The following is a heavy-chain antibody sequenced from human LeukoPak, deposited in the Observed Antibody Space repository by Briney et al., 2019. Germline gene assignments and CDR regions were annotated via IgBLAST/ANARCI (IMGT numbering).Heavy chain of an antibody. CDR3: AKDQVWIVVGSFDY. CDR2: ISGSGGST. Sequence: GGSLRLSCAASGITFSMYAMSWVRQAPGKGLEWVSGISGSGGSTYYADSVKGRFTISRDNSKNTLYLQMTSLRAEDTAVYYCAKDQVWIVVGSFDYWGQGTLVTVSS. CDR1: GITFSMYA. D-gene: IGHD3-22*01. J-gene: IGHJ4*02. V-gene: IGHV3-23*01.